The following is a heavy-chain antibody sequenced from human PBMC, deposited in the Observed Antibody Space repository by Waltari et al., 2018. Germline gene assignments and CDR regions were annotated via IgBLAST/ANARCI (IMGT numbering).Heavy chain of an antibody. J-gene: IGHJ3*01. CDR1: GDSLSRYH. Sequence: QVLLQESGPGLVKPSETLSLTCPVSGDSLSRYHWTWIRQPPGGRLEWIGHIFFSGNTNSNPSLKSRLTISVDSSKNQFSLRLRSMTAADTAVYYCARRGDGYNLGIDAVDLWGQGTMVTVS. V-gene: IGHV4-59*08. CDR3: ARRGDGYNLGIDAVDL. CDR2: IFFSGNT. D-gene: IGHD5-12*01.